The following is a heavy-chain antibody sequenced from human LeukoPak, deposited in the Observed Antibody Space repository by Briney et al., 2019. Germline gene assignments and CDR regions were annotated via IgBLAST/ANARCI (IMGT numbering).Heavy chain of an antibody. CDR1: GFTFSSYA. D-gene: IGHD3-3*01. CDR3: ARDNSLRRYDFWSGYEKRSNWFDP. CDR2: IKQDGSEK. J-gene: IGHJ5*02. V-gene: IGHV3-7*03. Sequence: GGSLRLSCAASGFTFSSYAMSWVRQAPGKGLEWVANIKQDGSEKYYVDSVKGRFTISRDNAKNSLYLQMNSLRAEDTAVYYCARDNSLRRYDFWSGYEKRSNWFDPWGQGTLVTVSS.